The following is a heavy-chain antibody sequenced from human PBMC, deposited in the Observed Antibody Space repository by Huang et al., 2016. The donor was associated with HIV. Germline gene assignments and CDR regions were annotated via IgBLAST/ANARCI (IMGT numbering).Heavy chain of an antibody. CDR1: GFSFSTYG. CDR2: ISYDGSNK. V-gene: IGHV3-30*18. CDR3: AKDGADEEWDIDY. Sequence: VQLVESGGGVVQPGRSLRLACAASGFSFSTYGLHWVRQATGKGLEVVEVISYDGSNKYYAHSVKGRFTISRDTSEKKVYLQMNSLRHEDTAVYYCAKDGADEEWDIDYWGQGTLVTVSS. J-gene: IGHJ4*02. D-gene: IGHD1-26*01.